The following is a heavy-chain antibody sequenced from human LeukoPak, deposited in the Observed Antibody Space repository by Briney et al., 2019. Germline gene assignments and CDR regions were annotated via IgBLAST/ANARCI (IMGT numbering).Heavy chain of an antibody. D-gene: IGHD3-10*01. J-gene: IGHJ6*02. V-gene: IGHV4-59*01. Sequence: SETLSLTCTVSGGSISSYYWSWIRQPPGKGLEWIGYIYYSGSTNYNPSFKSRVTISVDTSKNQFSLKLSSVTAADTAVYYCASQPNPRGLWFGEGTDYYYGMDVWGQGTTVTVSS. CDR2: IYYSGST. CDR3: ASQPNPRGLWFGEGTDYYYGMDV. CDR1: GGSISSYY.